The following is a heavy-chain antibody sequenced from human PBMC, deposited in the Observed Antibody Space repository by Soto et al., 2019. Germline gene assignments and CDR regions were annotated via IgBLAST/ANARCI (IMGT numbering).Heavy chain of an antibody. V-gene: IGHV1-2*02. CDR2: INPNSGGT. J-gene: IGHJ5*02. CDR3: AREGTYCSSASCYENWFDP. D-gene: IGHD2-2*01. CDR1: GYTFTGYY. Sequence: ASVKVSCKASGYTFTGYYMHWVRQAPGQGLEWMGWINPNSGGTNYAQKFQGRVTMTRDTSISTAYMELNRLRSDDTAVYYCAREGTYCSSASCYENWFDPWGQGTLVTVSS.